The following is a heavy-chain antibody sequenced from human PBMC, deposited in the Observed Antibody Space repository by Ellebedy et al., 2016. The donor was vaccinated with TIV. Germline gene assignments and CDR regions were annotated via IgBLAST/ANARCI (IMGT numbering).Heavy chain of an antibody. D-gene: IGHD2-2*01. Sequence: GGSLRLXXAGSGFIFGDYAMYWVRQAPGKGLEWVSGLTWNNGAMAYADSVKGRFTISRDNAKSSLYLQINNLIAEDTAVYYCSRDLFPEVPSALNWFNPWGQGTLLTVSS. CDR1: GFIFGDYA. CDR2: LTWNNGAM. CDR3: SRDLFPEVPSALNWFNP. V-gene: IGHV3-9*01. J-gene: IGHJ5*02.